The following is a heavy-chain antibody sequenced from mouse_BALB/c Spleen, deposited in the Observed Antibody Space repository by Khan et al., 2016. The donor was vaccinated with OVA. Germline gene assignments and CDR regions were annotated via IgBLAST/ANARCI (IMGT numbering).Heavy chain of an antibody. J-gene: IGHJ2*01. CDR1: GYSITSGYA. Sequence: EVQLQESRPGLVKPSQSLSLTCTVTGYSITSGYAWNWIRQFPGNKLEWMGYISYSGGTSYKPSLKSRITITRDTSKNQFFLQLNSVTTEDTATXYCARGNYSGYYFDYWGQGTPLTVSS. CDR2: ISYSGGT. V-gene: IGHV3-2*02. D-gene: IGHD1-1*01. CDR3: ARGNYSGYYFDY.